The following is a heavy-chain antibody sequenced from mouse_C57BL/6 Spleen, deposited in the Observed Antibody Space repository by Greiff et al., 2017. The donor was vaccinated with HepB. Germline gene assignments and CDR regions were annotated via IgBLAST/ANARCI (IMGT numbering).Heavy chain of an antibody. CDR2: IDPSDSYT. V-gene: IGHV1-50*01. CDR1: GYTFTSYW. CDR3: ARSSLLGFAY. J-gene: IGHJ3*01. Sequence: QVQLQQPGAELVKPGASVKLSCKASGYTFTSYWMQWVKQRPGQGLEWIGEIDPSDSYTNYNQKFKGKATLTVDTSSSTAYMQLSSLTSEDSAVYYCARSSLLGFAYWGQGTLVTVSA. D-gene: IGHD2-1*01.